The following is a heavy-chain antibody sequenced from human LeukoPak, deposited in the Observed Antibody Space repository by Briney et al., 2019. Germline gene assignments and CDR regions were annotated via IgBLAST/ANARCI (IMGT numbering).Heavy chain of an antibody. CDR3: ARIVVVPAAMGTGGYYMDV. V-gene: IGHV4-59*11. Sequence: PSETLSLTCTVSGGSISSHYWSWIRQPPGKGLEWIGYIYYSGSTNYNPSLKSRVTISVDTSKNQFSLKLSSVTAADTAVYYCARIVVVPAAMGTGGYYMDVWGKGTTVTVSS. CDR2: IYYSGST. D-gene: IGHD2-2*01. CDR1: GGSISSHY. J-gene: IGHJ6*03.